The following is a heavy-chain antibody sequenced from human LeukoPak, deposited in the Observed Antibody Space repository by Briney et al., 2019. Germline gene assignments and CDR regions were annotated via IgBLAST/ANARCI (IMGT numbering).Heavy chain of an antibody. J-gene: IGHJ4*02. D-gene: IGHD4-17*01. CDR2: IRYDGTNK. CDR1: GFTFSTYG. V-gene: IGHV3-30*02. CDR3: ARGRLASTGTTTYDY. Sequence: RGSLRLSCAASGFTFSTYGMHWVRQAPGKGLEWVAFIRYDGTNKYYADSVKGRFTISRDDSKNTLYLQMNSLRAEDMAVYYCARGRLASTGTTTYDYWGQGTLVTVSS.